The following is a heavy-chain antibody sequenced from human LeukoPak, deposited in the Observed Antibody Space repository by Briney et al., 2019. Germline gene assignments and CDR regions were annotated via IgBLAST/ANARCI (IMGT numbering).Heavy chain of an antibody. CDR3: ARVHDFWGGFFDY. J-gene: IGHJ4*02. Sequence: GASVKVSCKASGYTFTTYYMHWVPHPPGQGLEWMGIINPLGGSTTYAHKFQDRLTMTRDTPTSTVYMELSSLRSEDTAVYWCARVHDFWGGFFDYWGQGTLVSVSS. V-gene: IGHV1-46*01. D-gene: IGHD3-3*01. CDR2: INPLGGST. CDR1: GYTFTTYY.